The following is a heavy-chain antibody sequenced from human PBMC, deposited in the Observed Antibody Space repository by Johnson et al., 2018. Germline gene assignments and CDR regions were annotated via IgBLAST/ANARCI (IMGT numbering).Heavy chain of an antibody. Sequence: QVQLVQSGAEVKKPGSSVKVSCKASGGTFSTYAIDWVRQAPGQGLEWMGGIIPILGIANYAQKFQGRVTITADKSTSTAFMELKSLRSEDTAVYDWARGILTGDDAFDIWGQGTMVTVSS. D-gene: IGHD7-27*01. CDR1: GGTFSTYA. J-gene: IGHJ3*02. CDR3: ARGILTGDDAFDI. CDR2: IIPILGIA. V-gene: IGHV1-69*09.